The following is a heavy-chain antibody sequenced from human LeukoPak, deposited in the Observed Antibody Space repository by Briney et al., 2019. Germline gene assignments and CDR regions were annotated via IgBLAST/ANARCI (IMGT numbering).Heavy chain of an antibody. Sequence: GESLKISCAASGFTFSSYGMHWVRQAPGKGLEWVAFIRYDGSNKYYADSVKGRFTISRDNSKNTLYLQMNSLRAEDTAVYYCAKDPKWVRGVIIRDYYYYVDVWGKGTTVTVSS. D-gene: IGHD3-10*01. CDR1: GFTFSSYG. CDR3: AKDPKWVRGVIIRDYYYYVDV. V-gene: IGHV3-30*02. CDR2: IRYDGSNK. J-gene: IGHJ6*03.